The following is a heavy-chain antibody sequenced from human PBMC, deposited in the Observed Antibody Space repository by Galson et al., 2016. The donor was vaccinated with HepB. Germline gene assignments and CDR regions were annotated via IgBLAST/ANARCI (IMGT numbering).Heavy chain of an antibody. CDR3: ADSYSSSWYWYFDL. Sequence: PALVKPTQTLTLTCTFSGFSLSTSGVGVGWIRQPPGKALEWLALIYWDDDKRYSPSLKSRLTITKDTSKNQVVLTMTNMDPVDTATYYCADSYSSSWYWYFDLWGRGTLVTVSS. D-gene: IGHD6-13*01. V-gene: IGHV2-5*02. CDR2: IYWDDDK. CDR1: GFSLSTSGVG. J-gene: IGHJ2*01.